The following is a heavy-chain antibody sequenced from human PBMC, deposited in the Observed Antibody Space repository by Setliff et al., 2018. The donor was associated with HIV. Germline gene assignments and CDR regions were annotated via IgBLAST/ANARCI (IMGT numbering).Heavy chain of an antibody. D-gene: IGHD2-8*02. J-gene: IGHJ6*02. CDR2: IIPIFGTA. CDR3: AKDISTGGSSSYYYFGEDV. Sequence: SVKVSCKASGGTFSSYGISWVRQAPGQGLEWMGGIIPIFGTANYAQKFQGRVTITADESTSTAYMELSSLRSEDTALYYCAKDISTGGSSSYYYFGEDVWGQGTPVTVSS. V-gene: IGHV1-69*13. CDR1: GGTFSSYG.